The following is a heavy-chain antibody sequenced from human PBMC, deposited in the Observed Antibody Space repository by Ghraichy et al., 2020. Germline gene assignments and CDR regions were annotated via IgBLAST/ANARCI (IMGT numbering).Heavy chain of an antibody. D-gene: IGHD3-22*01. V-gene: IGHV4-59*08. CDR2: IYYSGST. J-gene: IGHJ4*02. Sequence: SETLSLTCTVSGGSISSYYWSWIRQPPGKGLEWIGYIYYSGSTNYNPSLKSRVTISVDTSKNQFSLKLSSVTAADTAVYYCARRSGYPYYFDYWGQGTLVTVSS. CDR1: GGSISSYY. CDR3: ARRSGYPYYFDY.